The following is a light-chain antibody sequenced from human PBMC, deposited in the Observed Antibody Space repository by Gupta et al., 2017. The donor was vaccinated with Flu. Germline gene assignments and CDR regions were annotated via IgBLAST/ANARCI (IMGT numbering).Light chain of an antibody. CDR3: AEWDDSQNGWV. V-gene: IGLV1-36*01. Sequence: SVLPQPPSVSEAPRQRVTISCSGSSSNIGNNAVNWYQQLPGKAPKLLIDQDDLLPSGVPDRFSGSKSGTSASLTISGLQAEDEAEYYCAEWDDSQNGWVFGGGTKLTVL. J-gene: IGLJ3*02. CDR2: QDD. CDR1: SSNIGNNA.